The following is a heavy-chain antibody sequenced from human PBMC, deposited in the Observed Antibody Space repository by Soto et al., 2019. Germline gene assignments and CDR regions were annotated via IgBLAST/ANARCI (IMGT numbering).Heavy chain of an antibody. CDR2: IRSKANSYAT. CDR1: GFTFSGSA. J-gene: IGHJ6*02. D-gene: IGHD2-2*02. V-gene: IGHV3-73*01. CDR3: TRRPSDCSSTSCYTYYYYGMDV. Sequence: PGGSLRLSCAASGFTFSGSAMHWVRQASGKGLEWVGRIRSKANSYATAYAASVKGRFTISRDDSKNTAYLQMNSLKTEDTAVYYCTRRPSDCSSTSCYTYYYYGMDVWGQGTTVTVSS.